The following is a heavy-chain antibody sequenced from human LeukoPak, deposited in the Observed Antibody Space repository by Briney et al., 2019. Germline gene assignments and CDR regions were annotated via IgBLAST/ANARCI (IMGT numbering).Heavy chain of an antibody. CDR2: ISYDGSNK. CDR3: AREVGATGYFDY. Sequence: GGSLRLSCAASGFTFSSYAMHWVRQAPGKGLEWVAVISYDGSNKYYADSVKGRFTISRDNSKNTLYLQMNSQRAEDTAVYYCAREVGATGYFDYWGQGTLVTVSS. J-gene: IGHJ4*02. CDR1: GFTFSSYA. V-gene: IGHV3-30-3*01. D-gene: IGHD1-26*01.